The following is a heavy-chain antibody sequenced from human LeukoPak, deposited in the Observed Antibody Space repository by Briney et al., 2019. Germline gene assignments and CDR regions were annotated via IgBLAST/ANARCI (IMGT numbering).Heavy chain of an antibody. D-gene: IGHD3-16*01. CDR3: AGGAGWLIDY. V-gene: IGHV3-7*03. J-gene: IGHJ4*02. CDR1: GFSFGRHW. CDR2: IRQDGSEK. Sequence: GGSLRLSCAASGFSFGRHWMNWVRQAPGKGLEWVANIRQDGSEKNYVDSVKGRFTISRDNAKNSLFLQMDSPRAEDTAVYYCAGGAGWLIDYWGQGTLVTVSS.